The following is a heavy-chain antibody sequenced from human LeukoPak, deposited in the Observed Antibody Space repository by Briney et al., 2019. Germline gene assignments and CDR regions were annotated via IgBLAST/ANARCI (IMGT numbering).Heavy chain of an antibody. D-gene: IGHD3-22*01. V-gene: IGHV1-69*04. J-gene: IGHJ4*02. CDR2: IIPIFGIA. CDR3: ARDDSSGYYVGY. CDR1: GGTFSSYA. Sequence: GASVKVSCKASGGTFSSYAISWVRQAPGQGLEWMGRIIPIFGIANYAKKFQGRVTITADKSTSTAYMELSSLRSEDTAVYYCARDDSSGYYVGYWGQGTLVTVSS.